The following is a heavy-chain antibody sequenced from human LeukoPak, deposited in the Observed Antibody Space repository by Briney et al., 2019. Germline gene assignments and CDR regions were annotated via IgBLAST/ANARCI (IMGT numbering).Heavy chain of an antibody. D-gene: IGHD6-19*01. Sequence: GGSLRLSCAASGFTFSSYGMHWVRQAPGKGLEGVAFIRYEGSNKHYADSVKGRFTISRDNSKNTLYLQMNSLRAEDTAVYYCAKEGQWLANDYWGQGTLVTVSS. J-gene: IGHJ4*02. CDR1: GFTFSSYG. CDR2: IRYEGSNK. V-gene: IGHV3-30*02. CDR3: AKEGQWLANDY.